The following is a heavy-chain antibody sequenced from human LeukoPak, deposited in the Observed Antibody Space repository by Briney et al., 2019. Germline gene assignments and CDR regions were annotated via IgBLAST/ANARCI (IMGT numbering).Heavy chain of an antibody. J-gene: IGHJ4*02. CDR3: ASGGYDHSRRY. V-gene: IGHV1-69*02. D-gene: IGHD5-12*01. CDR2: IIPILGIA. CDR1: GGTFSSYT. Sequence: SVKVSCXASGGTFSSYTISWVRQAPGQGLEWMGRIIPILGIANYAQKFQGRVTITADKSTSTAYMELSSLRSEDTAVYYCASGGYDHSRRYWGQGTLVTVSS.